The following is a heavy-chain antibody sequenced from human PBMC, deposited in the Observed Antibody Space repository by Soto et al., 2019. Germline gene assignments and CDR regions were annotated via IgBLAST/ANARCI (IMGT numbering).Heavy chain of an antibody. Sequence: GGSLILSCAASGFTFSSYLMILVRQAPGKGLEWVANIKQDGSNKYYADSVKGRFTISRDNSKNTLYLQMNSLRAEDTAVYYCAKGGYCSGGSCSYYFDYWGQGTLVTVSS. CDR3: AKGGYCSGGSCSYYFDY. J-gene: IGHJ4*02. D-gene: IGHD2-15*01. CDR2: IKQDGSNK. CDR1: GFTFSSYL. V-gene: IGHV3-7*04.